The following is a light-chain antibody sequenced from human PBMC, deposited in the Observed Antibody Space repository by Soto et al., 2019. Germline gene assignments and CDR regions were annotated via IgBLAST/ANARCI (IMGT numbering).Light chain of an antibody. CDR1: QDVSDF. Sequence: DIQLTQSPSILSASVGDRVTLTCRASQDVSDFLAWYQHPPGKAPNLLTYGGYTLQSGVSSRFSGSGSGTEFSLTITGLQPEDFVTYYCQYLNGAPTITFGQGTRLEIK. J-gene: IGKJ5*01. CDR2: GGY. V-gene: IGKV1-9*01. CDR3: QYLNGAPTIT.